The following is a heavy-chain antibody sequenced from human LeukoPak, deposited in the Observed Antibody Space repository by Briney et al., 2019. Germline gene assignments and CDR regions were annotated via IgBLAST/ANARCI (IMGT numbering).Heavy chain of an antibody. CDR2: IWYDGSNR. J-gene: IGHJ4*02. Sequence: GGSLRLSCAASGISFRDQGMHWVRQAPAKGLEWVAFIWYDGSNRYYADSVKGRFTISRDNSKNTLYLQMNNLRAEDTAFYHCAKDWTGASYYFECWGQGTLVTVSS. CDR1: GISFRDQG. D-gene: IGHD3/OR15-3a*01. CDR3: AKDWTGASYYFEC. V-gene: IGHV3-30*02.